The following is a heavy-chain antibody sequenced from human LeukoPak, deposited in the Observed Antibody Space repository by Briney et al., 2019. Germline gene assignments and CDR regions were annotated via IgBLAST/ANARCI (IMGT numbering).Heavy chain of an antibody. CDR3: AKDRTVGASYWYFDL. V-gene: IGHV3-74*01. CDR2: VNEDGSET. J-gene: IGHJ2*01. Sequence: GGSLRLSCEASGFTFNTYWIHWVRQAPGKGLVWVSRVNEDGSETNYADSVKGRFTISRDSSKNTLFLHMNTLRAEDTAIYYCAKDRTVGASYWYFDLWGRGTLVTVSS. CDR1: GFTFNTYW. D-gene: IGHD1-26*01.